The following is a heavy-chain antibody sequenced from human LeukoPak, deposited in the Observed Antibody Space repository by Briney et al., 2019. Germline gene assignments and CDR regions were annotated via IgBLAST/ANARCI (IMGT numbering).Heavy chain of an antibody. D-gene: IGHD1-26*01. J-gene: IGHJ4*02. CDR2: INHSGIT. CDR3: AKAPGWPAGRSGSLLY. V-gene: IGHV4-34*01. Sequence: PSETLSLTCAVYGGSFSGDYWIWIRQTPEKRLEWIGEINHSGITNYNPSFKSRVAISVDTSKNQFSLKLSSVTAADTAIYYCAKAPGWPAGRSGSLLYWGQGTLVTVSS. CDR1: GGSFSGDY.